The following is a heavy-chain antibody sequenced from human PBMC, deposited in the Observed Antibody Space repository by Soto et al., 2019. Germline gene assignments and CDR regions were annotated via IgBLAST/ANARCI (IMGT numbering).Heavy chain of an antibody. D-gene: IGHD3-3*01. V-gene: IGHV4-39*01. J-gene: IGHJ4*02. CDR2: IYYSGST. CDR1: GGSISSSSYY. Sequence: QLLESGPGLVKPSETLSLTCTVSGGSISSSSYYWGWIRQPPGKGLEWIGSIYYSGSTYYNPSLKSRVTISVDTSKNQFSLKLSSVTAADTAVYYCARAPILPYDFWSGYYFDYWGQGTLVTVSS. CDR3: ARAPILPYDFWSGYYFDY.